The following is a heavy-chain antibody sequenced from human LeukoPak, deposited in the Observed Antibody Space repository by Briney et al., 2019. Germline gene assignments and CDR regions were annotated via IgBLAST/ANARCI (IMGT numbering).Heavy chain of an antibody. D-gene: IGHD6-19*01. CDR1: GGSITPYY. Sequence: SETLSLTCTVSGGSITPYYWTWIRQPPGKGLEWIGYIYYSGSTNYNPSLKSRVTISVDTSKNQFSLKLTSVTAADTAVYYCARDQGEGNTSGWYWYFDLWGRGTLLTVSS. CDR2: IYYSGST. CDR3: ARDQGEGNTSGWYWYFDL. J-gene: IGHJ2*01. V-gene: IGHV4-59*12.